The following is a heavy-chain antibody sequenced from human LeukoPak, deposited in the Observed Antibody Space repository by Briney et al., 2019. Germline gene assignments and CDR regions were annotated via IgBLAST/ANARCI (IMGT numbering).Heavy chain of an antibody. CDR2: ISRSGDST. D-gene: IGHD2-15*01. CDR1: GFTFSNYA. Sequence: GGSLRLSCAASGFTFSNYAMRWVRQAPGKGLEWVSAISRSGDSTYYADSVKGRFTISKDNSKNTLNLQINSLRAEDTAVYYCAKTVVAAGTNYYHGMDVWGQGTTVTVFS. V-gene: IGHV3-23*01. CDR3: AKTVVAAGTNYYHGMDV. J-gene: IGHJ6*02.